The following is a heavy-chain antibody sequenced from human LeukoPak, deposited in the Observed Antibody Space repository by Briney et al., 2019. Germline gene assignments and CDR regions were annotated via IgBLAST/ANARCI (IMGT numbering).Heavy chain of an antibody. V-gene: IGHV3-23*01. Sequence: GSLRLSCAASGFAFSTYAMSGVRHAPGEGLEWVSAISGNGGATYYADSVKGRFTISRDNSNNTLYLQMNSLRAEDTAIYYCAKDRGNFYGSGSYFPPGGDYWGQGTLVTVSS. J-gene: IGHJ4*02. CDR2: ISGNGGAT. D-gene: IGHD3-10*01. CDR1: GFAFSTYA. CDR3: AKDRGNFYGSGSYFPPGGDY.